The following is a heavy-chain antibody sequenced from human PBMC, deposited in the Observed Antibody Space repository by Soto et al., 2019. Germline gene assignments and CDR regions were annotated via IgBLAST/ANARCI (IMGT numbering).Heavy chain of an antibody. CDR2: ISSTAGRTS. D-gene: IGHD3-22*01. CDR1: GVTFNTYP. J-gene: IGHJ4*02. V-gene: IGHV3-23*01. CDR3: ARGDTMIVVVIPFGY. Sequence: PGGSLRRSCTTSGVTFNTYPMTWVRQAPGKGLEWVASISSTAGRTSSYADSVKGRFAIGRDFSDNSVYLEMNSLRAEDTAVYYCARGDTMIVVVIPFGYWGQGPLVPVSS.